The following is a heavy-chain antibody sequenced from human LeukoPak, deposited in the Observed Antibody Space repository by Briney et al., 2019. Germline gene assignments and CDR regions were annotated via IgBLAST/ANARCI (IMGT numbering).Heavy chain of an antibody. V-gene: IGHV4-39*01. D-gene: IGHD6-13*01. CDR1: GGSISSSSYY. CDR2: IYYSGST. Sequence: PSETLSLTCTVSGGSISSSSYYWGWIRQPPGKGLEWIGSIYYSGSTYYNPSLKSRVTISVDTSKNQFSLKLSSVTAADTAVYYCARRYSSSWYDFDYWGQGTLVTVSS. CDR3: ARRYSSSWYDFDY. J-gene: IGHJ4*02.